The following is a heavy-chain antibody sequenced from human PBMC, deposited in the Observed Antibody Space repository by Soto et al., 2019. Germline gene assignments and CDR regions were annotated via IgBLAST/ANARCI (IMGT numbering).Heavy chain of an antibody. CDR3: ARDPSPYTSGWYGIDF. J-gene: IGHJ4*01. V-gene: IGHV3-30-3*01. D-gene: IGHD6-19*01. Sequence: QVQLVESGGGVVQPGASLRLSCTASGFMFSAYAMLWVRQAPGKGLEWVAAMSYDGTNTYYADSVKGRFTISRDNSKNTLFLQMSSLTADDSAVYYWARDPSPYTSGWYGIDFWGLGTLVTVSS. CDR2: MSYDGTNT. CDR1: GFMFSAYA.